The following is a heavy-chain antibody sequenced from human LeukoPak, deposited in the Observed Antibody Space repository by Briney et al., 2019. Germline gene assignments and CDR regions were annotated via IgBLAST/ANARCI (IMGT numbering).Heavy chain of an antibody. CDR2: IRYDGSNK. CDR3: AKDPYSGSYGNYYYYYMDV. Sequence: GGSLRLSCAASGFTFSSYGMHWVRQAPGKGLEWVAFIRYDGSNKYYADSVKGRFTISRDNSKNTLYLQMNSLRAEDTAVYYCAKDPYSGSYGNYYYYYMDVWGKGTTVTISS. J-gene: IGHJ6*03. CDR1: GFTFSSYG. D-gene: IGHD1-26*01. V-gene: IGHV3-30*02.